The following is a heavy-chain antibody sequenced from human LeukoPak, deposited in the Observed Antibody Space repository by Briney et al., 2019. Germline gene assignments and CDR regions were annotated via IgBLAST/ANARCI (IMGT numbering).Heavy chain of an antibody. V-gene: IGHV1-2*02. CDR1: GCTFTGYY. CDR3: ARGNGQGRYDLGY. J-gene: IGHJ4*02. D-gene: IGHD1-26*01. Sequence: GASVKVSCKASGCTFTGYYMHWVRQAPGQGLEWMGWINPNSGGTNYAQKFQGRVTMTRDTSISTAYMELSRLRSDDTAVYYCARGNGQGRYDLGYWGQGTLVTVSS. CDR2: INPNSGGT.